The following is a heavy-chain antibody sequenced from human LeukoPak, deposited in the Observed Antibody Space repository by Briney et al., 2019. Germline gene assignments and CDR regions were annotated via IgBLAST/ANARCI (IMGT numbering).Heavy chain of an antibody. D-gene: IGHD6-19*01. V-gene: IGHV3-30*04. CDR1: GFTFTSYA. Sequence: GGSLRLSCAASGFTFTSYAFHWVRQAPGKGLEGVAVISYDGGNISYADSVKGRFIISRDNSKNTMYLQIYSLKPEDTAVYYCARDRRPTIAVPYYFDYWGQGTLVTVSS. CDR3: ARDRRPTIAVPYYFDY. J-gene: IGHJ4*02. CDR2: ISYDGGNI.